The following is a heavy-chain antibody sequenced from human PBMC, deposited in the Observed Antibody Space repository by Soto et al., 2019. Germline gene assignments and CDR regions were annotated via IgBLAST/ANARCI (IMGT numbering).Heavy chain of an antibody. J-gene: IGHJ6*02. Sequence: GASVKVSCKASGGSLSNYGISWVRQAPGQGLEWMGGIIPIFGTANYAQKFQGRVTITADESTSTAYMELSSLRSEDTAVYYCAKNPENYYYGMDVWGQGTTVTVSS. CDR2: IIPIFGTA. V-gene: IGHV1-69*13. CDR3: AKNPENYYYGMDV. CDR1: GGSLSNYG.